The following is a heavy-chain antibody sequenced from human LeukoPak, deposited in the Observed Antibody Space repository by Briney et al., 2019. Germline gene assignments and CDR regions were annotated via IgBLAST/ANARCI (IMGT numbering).Heavy chain of an antibody. Sequence: ASVKVSCKVSGYTFTSYGISWVRQAPGQGLEWMGWISAYNGNTNYAQKLQGRVTMTTDTSTSTAYMELRSLRSDDTAVYYCARDREYSNYADYYYGMDVWGQGTTVTVSS. CDR2: ISAYNGNT. CDR3: ARDREYSNYADYYYGMDV. D-gene: IGHD4-11*01. CDR1: GYTFTSYG. J-gene: IGHJ6*02. V-gene: IGHV1-18*01.